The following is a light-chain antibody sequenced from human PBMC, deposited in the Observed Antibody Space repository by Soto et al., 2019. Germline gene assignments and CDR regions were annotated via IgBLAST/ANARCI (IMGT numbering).Light chain of an antibody. Sequence: QSALTQPASVSGSPGQSITISCAGTMRDVGAYNLVSWYQQHPGRVPQLIIYEVRNRPSGISFRFSGSKSGNTASLTISGLPAEDEADYYCSSFTSKSTLIFGGGTKLTVL. V-gene: IGLV2-14*01. CDR2: EVR. CDR1: MRDVGAYNL. J-gene: IGLJ2*01. CDR3: SSFTSKSTLI.